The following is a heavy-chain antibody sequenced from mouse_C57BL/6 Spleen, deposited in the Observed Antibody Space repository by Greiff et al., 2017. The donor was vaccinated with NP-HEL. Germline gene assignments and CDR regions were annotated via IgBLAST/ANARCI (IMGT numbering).Heavy chain of an antibody. CDR3: ARGYYDYDDWDYYAMDY. J-gene: IGHJ4*01. CDR1: DSEVFPIAY. CDR2: ILPSIGRT. D-gene: IGHD2-4*01. V-gene: IGHV15-2*01. Sequence: QVQLKQSGSELRSPGSSVKLSCKDFDSEVFPIAYMSWVRQKPGHGCEWIGGILPSIGRTIYGEKFEDKATLDADTLSNTAYLELNRLTSEDAAIYYCARGYYDYDDWDYYAMDYWGQGPSVTVSS.